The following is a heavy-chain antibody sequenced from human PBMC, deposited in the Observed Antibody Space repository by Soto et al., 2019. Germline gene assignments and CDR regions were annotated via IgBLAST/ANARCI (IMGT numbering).Heavy chain of an antibody. V-gene: IGHV4-59*08. CDR2: IYYSGST. D-gene: IGHD4-4*01. Sequence: SETLSLTCTVSGGSISSYYWSWIRQPPGKGLEWIGYIYYSGSTNYNPSLKSRVTISVDTSKNQFSLKLSSVTAADTAVYYCARHSFVGDYKLNWFDPWGQGTLVTVSS. J-gene: IGHJ5*02. CDR3: ARHSFVGDYKLNWFDP. CDR1: GGSISSYY.